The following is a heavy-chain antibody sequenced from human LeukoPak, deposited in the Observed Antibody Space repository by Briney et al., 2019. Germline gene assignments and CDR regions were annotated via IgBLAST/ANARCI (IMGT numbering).Heavy chain of an antibody. Sequence: GGSLRLSCAASGFTFSSYAMHWVRQAPGKGLEWVAVISYDGSNKYYADSVKGRFTISRDNSKNTLYLQMNSLRAEDTAVYYCAKDRRMATTGGFDYWGQGTLVTVSS. CDR2: ISYDGSNK. CDR3: AKDRRMATTGGFDY. D-gene: IGHD5-24*01. J-gene: IGHJ4*02. CDR1: GFTFSSYA. V-gene: IGHV3-30-3*01.